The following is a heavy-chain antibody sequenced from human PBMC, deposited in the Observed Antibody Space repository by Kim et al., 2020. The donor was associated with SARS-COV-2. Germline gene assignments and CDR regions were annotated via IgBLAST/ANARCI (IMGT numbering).Heavy chain of an antibody. J-gene: IGHJ6*02. CDR3: ARERERGFGSYYYYGMDV. D-gene: IGHD3-10*01. V-gene: IGHV3-11*05. Sequence: RGRFAISRDNAKNSLYLQMNSLRAEDTAVYYCARERERGFGSYYYYGMDVWGQGTTVTVSS.